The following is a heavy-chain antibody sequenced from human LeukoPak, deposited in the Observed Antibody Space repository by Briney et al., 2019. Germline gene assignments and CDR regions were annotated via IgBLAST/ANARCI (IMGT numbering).Heavy chain of an antibody. CDR3: ASGSGWPMNYYYYYGMDV. V-gene: IGHV4-39*01. Sequence: PSETLSLTCTVSGGSISSSSYYWGWIRQPPGKGLEWIGSIYYSGSTYYNPSLKSRVTISVDTSKNQFSLKLSSVTAADTAVYYCASGSGWPMNYYYYYGMDVWGQGITVTVSS. CDR1: GGSISSSSYY. J-gene: IGHJ6*02. CDR2: IYYSGST. D-gene: IGHD6-19*01.